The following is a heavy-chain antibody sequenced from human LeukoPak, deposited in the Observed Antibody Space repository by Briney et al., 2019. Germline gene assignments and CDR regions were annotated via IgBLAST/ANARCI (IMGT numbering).Heavy chain of an antibody. V-gene: IGHV4-59*08. CDR1: GGSISGYY. Sequence: SETLSLTCTVSGGSISGYYWSWIREPPGKGLVWVGHIYDSGSTNFYPYLKSRVTISVDTSKNQFSLKLSSVTAADTAVYYCARRQLGAYGNYFDYWGQGTLVTVSS. J-gene: IGHJ4*02. D-gene: IGHD4-17*01. CDR3: ARRQLGAYGNYFDY. CDR2: IYDSGST.